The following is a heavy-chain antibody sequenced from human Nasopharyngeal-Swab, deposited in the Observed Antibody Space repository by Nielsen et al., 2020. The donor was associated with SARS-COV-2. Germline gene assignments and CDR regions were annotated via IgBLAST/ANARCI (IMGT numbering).Heavy chain of an antibody. Sequence: GGSLRLSCAVSGFPFSSYGMHWVRQAPGKGLEWVAVISFDGSQKYYVDSVQGRFTISRENSKNTLYLQMNSLRAEDTAVYYCAKSSRIVVVPATKWFDPWGQGTLVTVSS. CDR1: GFPFSSYG. CDR3: AKSSRIVVVPATKWFDP. CDR2: ISFDGSQK. V-gene: IGHV3-30*18. D-gene: IGHD2-2*01. J-gene: IGHJ5*02.